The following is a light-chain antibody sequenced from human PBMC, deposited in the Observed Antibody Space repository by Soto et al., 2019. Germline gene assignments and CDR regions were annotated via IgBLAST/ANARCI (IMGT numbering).Light chain of an antibody. CDR2: EDN. CDR1: SGSIASNY. J-gene: IGLJ2*01. V-gene: IGLV6-57*01. Sequence: NFMLTQPHSVSESPGKTVTISSTRSSGSIASNYVQWYQQRPGSSPTTVIYEDNQRPSGVPDRFSGSIDISSNSSFITISGLKAEDEADYDCPSYDSSNHRGVFGGGTKLTVL. CDR3: PSYDSSNHRGV.